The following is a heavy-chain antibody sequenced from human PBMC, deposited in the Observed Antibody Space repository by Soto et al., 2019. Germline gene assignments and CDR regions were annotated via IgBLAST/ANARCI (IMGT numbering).Heavy chain of an antibody. CDR1: GFTFSSYG. V-gene: IGHV3-30*18. CDR2: ISYDGSNK. D-gene: IGHD3-10*01. Sequence: GGSLRLSCAASGFTFSSYGMHWVRQAPGKGLEWVAVISYDGSNKYYANSVKGRFTIYRDNSKNTRYLQMNSLRAEGTAVYYCAKSSLRITMVRGVISGGSCMDVWGQGTTVTVSS. J-gene: IGHJ6*02. CDR3: AKSSLRITMVRGVISGGSCMDV.